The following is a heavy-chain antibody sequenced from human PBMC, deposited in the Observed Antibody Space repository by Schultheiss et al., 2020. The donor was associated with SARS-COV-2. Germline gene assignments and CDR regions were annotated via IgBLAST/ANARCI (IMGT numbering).Heavy chain of an antibody. Sequence: GESLKISCAASGFTVSSNYMSWVRQAPGKGLEWVSVIYSGGSTYYADSVKGRFTISRDNSKNTLYLQMNSLRAEDTAVYYCARALVRSYYDYWGQGTLVTVSS. V-gene: IGHV3-53*01. CDR1: GFTVSSNY. CDR3: ARALVRSYYDY. CDR2: IYSGGST. D-gene: IGHD6-13*01. J-gene: IGHJ4*02.